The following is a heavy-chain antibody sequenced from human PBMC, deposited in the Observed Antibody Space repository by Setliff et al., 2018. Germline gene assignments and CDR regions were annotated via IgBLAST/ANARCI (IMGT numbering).Heavy chain of an antibody. CDR3: ARLSWDGLRYHGLDV. J-gene: IGHJ6*02. Sequence: PSETLSLTCNVSGVSISNYYWSWIRQPPGKGLECIGYIQKSGGTNYNPSLKSRVTISVDTSTNQFSPKLRSVTAADTAVYYCARLSWDGLRYHGLDVWGQGTTVTGSS. CDR1: GVSISNYY. CDR2: IQKSGGT. V-gene: IGHV4-59*01. D-gene: IGHD3-10*01.